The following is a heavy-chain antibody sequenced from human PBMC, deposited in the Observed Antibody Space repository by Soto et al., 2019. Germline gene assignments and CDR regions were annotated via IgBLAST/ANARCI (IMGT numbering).Heavy chain of an antibody. CDR3: AKNRNIVATILINDY. D-gene: IGHD5-12*01. J-gene: IGHJ4*02. V-gene: IGHV3-23*01. CDR1: GFTFSSYA. Sequence: GGSLILSCAASGFTFSSYAMSWVRQAPGKGLEWVSAISGSGGSTYYADSVKGRFTISRDNSKNTLYLQMNSLRAEDTAVYYCAKNRNIVATILINDYWGQGTLVTVSS. CDR2: ISGSGGST.